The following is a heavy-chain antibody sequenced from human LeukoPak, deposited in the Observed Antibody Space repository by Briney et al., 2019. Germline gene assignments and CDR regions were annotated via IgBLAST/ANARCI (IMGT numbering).Heavy chain of an antibody. V-gene: IGHV3-74*01. J-gene: IGHJ4*02. CDR2: ITSDGLTT. CDR3: ARDTGRGYSYGNFDY. CDR1: GLTFQNTW. D-gene: IGHD5-18*01. Sequence: GGSLRLSCAASGLTFQNTWMHWIRQAPGKGLLWVSRITSDGLTTTYADSVKGRFTISRDNAKNTVYLQMSSLRAEDTAVYYCARDTGRGYSYGNFDYWGQGTLVTVSS.